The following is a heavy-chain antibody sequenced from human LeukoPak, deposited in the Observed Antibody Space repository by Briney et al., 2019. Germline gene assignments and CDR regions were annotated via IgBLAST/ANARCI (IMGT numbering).Heavy chain of an antibody. D-gene: IGHD3-16*02. CDR2: INPNSGGT. Sequence: GASVNVSCKASGYTFTGYYMHRVRQAPGQGLKWMGWINPNSGGTNYAQMFQGRVTMTRDTSISTAYMELRRLRSDDTAVYYCARGIGQAPIDYWGQGTLVTVSS. CDR3: ARGIGQAPIDY. CDR1: GYTFTGYY. J-gene: IGHJ4*02. V-gene: IGHV1-2*02.